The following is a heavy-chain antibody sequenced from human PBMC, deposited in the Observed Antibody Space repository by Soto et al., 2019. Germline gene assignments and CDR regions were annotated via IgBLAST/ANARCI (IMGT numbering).Heavy chain of an antibody. CDR3: AREGIAVAGSRGYYYGMDV. J-gene: IGHJ6*02. CDR2: IYYSGST. Sequence: KPSETLSLTCTVSGGSVSSGSYYWSWIRQPPGKGLEWIGYIYYSGSTNYNPSLKSRVTISVDTSKNQFSLKLSSVTAADTAVYYCAREGIAVAGSRGYYYGMDVWGQGTTVTVSS. CDR1: GGSVSSGSYY. V-gene: IGHV4-61*01. D-gene: IGHD6-19*01.